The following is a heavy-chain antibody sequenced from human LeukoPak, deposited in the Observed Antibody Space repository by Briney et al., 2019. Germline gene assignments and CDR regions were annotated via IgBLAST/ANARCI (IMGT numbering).Heavy chain of an antibody. D-gene: IGHD1-1*01. Sequence: ASETLSLTCTVSGGSISGKYWSWIRQTPGKGLEWVGYIYYSGTTKYNPSLKSRVTISVDTSKNQFSLKVRSVTTADTAVYYCARAVQLERPPPLIDYYYMDVWGKGTTVTVSS. V-gene: IGHV4-59*01. CDR1: GGSISGKY. J-gene: IGHJ6*03. CDR3: ARAVQLERPPPLIDYYYMDV. CDR2: IYYSGTT.